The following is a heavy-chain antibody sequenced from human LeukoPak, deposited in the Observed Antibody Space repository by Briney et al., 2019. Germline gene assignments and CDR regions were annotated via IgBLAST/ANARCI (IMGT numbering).Heavy chain of an antibody. D-gene: IGHD4-17*01. CDR1: GGSISSGGYY. CDR3: AARVTTEYYFDY. CDR2: IYYSGST. J-gene: IGHJ4*02. Sequence: PSETLSLTCTVSGGSISSGGYYWSWIRQHPGKGLEWIGYIYYSGSTNYNPSLKSRVTISVDTSKNQFSLKLSSVTAADTAVYYCAARVTTEYYFDYWGQGTLVTVSS. V-gene: IGHV4-31*03.